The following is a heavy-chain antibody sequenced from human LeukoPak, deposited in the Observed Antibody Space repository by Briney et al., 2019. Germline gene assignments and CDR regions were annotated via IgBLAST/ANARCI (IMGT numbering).Heavy chain of an antibody. J-gene: IGHJ6*02. CDR1: GLTFSGYD. CDR3: ARSTIAVAYGMDV. Sequence: GGSLRLSCAASGLTFSGYDMFWVRQATGKGLEWVSGIGTTGDTYYAGSVKGPFTISRENARNSLYLQMNSLIAGDTAVYYCARSTIAVAYGMDVWGQGTTVTVSS. CDR2: IGTTGDT. D-gene: IGHD6-19*01. V-gene: IGHV3-13*04.